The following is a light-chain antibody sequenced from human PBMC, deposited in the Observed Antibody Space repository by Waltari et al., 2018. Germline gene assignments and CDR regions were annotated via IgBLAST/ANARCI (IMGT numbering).Light chain of an antibody. CDR3: QAWDSSTVI. V-gene: IGLV3-1*01. J-gene: IGLJ2*01. Sequence: SYDLTQPPSVSVSPGQTATITCSGDNLGKGYISWLQHKPGQSPILVLYQDTRRPSGIPERFSGSNSGDTATLTISGTQAPDEADYYCQAWDSSTVIFGGGTTLTVL. CDR2: QDT. CDR1: NLGKGY.